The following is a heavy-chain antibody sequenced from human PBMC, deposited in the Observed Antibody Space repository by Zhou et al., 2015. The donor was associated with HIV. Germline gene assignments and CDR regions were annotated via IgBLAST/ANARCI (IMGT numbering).Heavy chain of an antibody. D-gene: IGHD2-21*01. CDR3: AAVNYWWWGAYDAVDI. CDR2: AGRT. Sequence: QIQLVQSGPEVKKPGASVKVSCKASGQASGVHFGDNSIIWVRQAPGQGLEWVGMAGRTDSAANFRGRVILIRDSVSETAYMELRNLTSNDTAVYYCAAVNYWWWGAYDAVDIWGQGTLVTVSS. J-gene: IGHJ3*02. CDR1: GQASGVHFG. V-gene: IGHV1-18*04.